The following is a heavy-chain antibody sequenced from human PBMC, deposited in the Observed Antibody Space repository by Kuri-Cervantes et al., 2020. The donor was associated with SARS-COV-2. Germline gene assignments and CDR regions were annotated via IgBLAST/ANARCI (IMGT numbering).Heavy chain of an antibody. CDR3: ARASGGLYCSSTSCGEGSWFDP. CDR1: GYTFTSYG. D-gene: IGHD2-2*01. CDR2: VSAYNGNT. Sequence: ASVKVSCKASGYTFTSYGISWVRQAPGQGLEWMGWVSAYNGNTNYAQKLQGRVTMTTDTSTSTAYMELRSLRSDDTAVYYCARASGGLYCSSTSCGEGSWFDPWGQGTLVTAPQ. J-gene: IGHJ5*02. V-gene: IGHV1-18*01.